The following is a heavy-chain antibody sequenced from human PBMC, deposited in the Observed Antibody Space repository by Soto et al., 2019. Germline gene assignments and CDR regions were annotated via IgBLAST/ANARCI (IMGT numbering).Heavy chain of an antibody. CDR2: ISYDGSNK. CDR1: GFTFSSYG. V-gene: IGHV3-30*03. J-gene: IGHJ4*02. Sequence: QVQLVESGGGVVQPGRSLRLSCAASGFTFSSYGMHWVRQAPGEGLEWVAVISYDGSNKYYADSVKGRFTISRDNSKNTLYLQMNSLRAEDTAVYYCARGAYYDSSGYYYGFDYWGQGTLVTVSS. D-gene: IGHD3-22*01. CDR3: ARGAYYDSSGYYYGFDY.